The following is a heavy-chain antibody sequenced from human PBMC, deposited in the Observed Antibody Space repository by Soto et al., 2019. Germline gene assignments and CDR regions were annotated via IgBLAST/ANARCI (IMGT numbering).Heavy chain of an antibody. V-gene: IGHV1-18*04. J-gene: IGHJ4*02. D-gene: IGHD5-12*01. CDR1: GYTFSTFG. CDR3: ARSPRAIVAAKGTLDY. CDR2: ISASTGNT. Sequence: QVQLVQSGGEVKKPGASVKVSCKASGYTFSTFGITWVRQAPGQGLEWMGWISASTGNTNYAQKLQCRVTLTTDKSTRTAYMELRSLTSDDTAVYYCARSPRAIVAAKGTLDYWGQGTLVTVSS.